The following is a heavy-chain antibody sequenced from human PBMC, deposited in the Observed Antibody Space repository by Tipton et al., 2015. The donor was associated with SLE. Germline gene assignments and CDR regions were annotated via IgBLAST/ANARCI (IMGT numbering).Heavy chain of an antibody. D-gene: IGHD4-11*01. Sequence: TLSLTCIVSGGSISSRSYYWGWTRQPPGKGLEWIASIFYSGTTYYNPSLKSRVTISVDTAKNQISLKLSSVTAADTAVYYCAEYRPLPRLQFNYWGQGTLVTVSS. V-gene: IGHV4-39*07. CDR3: AEYRPLPRLQFNY. CDR2: IFYSGTT. CDR1: GGSISSRSYY. J-gene: IGHJ4*02.